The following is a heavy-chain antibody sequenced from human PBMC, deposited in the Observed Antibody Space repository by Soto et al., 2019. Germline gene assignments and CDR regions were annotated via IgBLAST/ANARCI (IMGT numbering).Heavy chain of an antibody. CDR1: GFTFISSF. J-gene: IGHJ4*02. D-gene: IGHD6-19*01. CDR2: INQDGGGT. V-gene: IGHV3-7*03. CDR3: ARYFRGSGRYFFDY. Sequence: PGGSLRLSCVASGFTFISSFMGWVRQAPGKGLEWVANINQDGGGTYYVDSVEGRFTISRDNAKDSLYLQMNSPRGEDTAVYYCARYFRGSGRYFFDYWGQGTLVTVS.